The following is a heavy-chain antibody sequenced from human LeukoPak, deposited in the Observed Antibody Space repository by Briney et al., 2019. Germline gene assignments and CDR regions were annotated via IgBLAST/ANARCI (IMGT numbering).Heavy chain of an antibody. V-gene: IGHV4-4*07. CDR3: AAAGVRGVILKGFDY. CDR1: GGSISSNYY. Sequence: SETLSLTCTVSGGSISSNYYWSWIRQPAGKGLEYIGRIYNSGITNYNPSLKSRVTISVDTSKNQFSLKLSSVTAADTAVYYCAAAGVRGVILKGFDYWGQGTLVTVSS. J-gene: IGHJ4*02. D-gene: IGHD3-10*01. CDR2: IYNSGIT.